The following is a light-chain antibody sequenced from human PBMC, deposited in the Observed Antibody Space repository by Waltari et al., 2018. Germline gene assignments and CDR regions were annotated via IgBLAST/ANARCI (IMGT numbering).Light chain of an antibody. Sequence: EIVLTQTPGTLSLSLGDRASLSCRASQTLRSNHLAWYQQKAGQAPRLLSYGTFSRATGIPDRFSVGVSGTNFTLTINRLEPEDFAVYYCQQYSTSPWTFGPGTKVEI. J-gene: IGKJ1*01. CDR3: QQYSTSPWT. CDR1: QTLRSNH. V-gene: IGKV3-20*01. CDR2: GTF.